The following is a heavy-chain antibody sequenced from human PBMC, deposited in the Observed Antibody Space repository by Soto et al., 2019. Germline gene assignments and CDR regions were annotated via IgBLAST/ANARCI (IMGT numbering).Heavy chain of an antibody. Sequence: QVQLVESGGGVVQPGRSLRLSCAASGFTFCSYAMHWVRQAPGKGLEWVAVILYDGSNKYYADSVKGRFTISRDNSKNTLYLQMNSLRAEDTAVYYCARGGYSYGDDFDYWGQGTLVTVSS. J-gene: IGHJ4*02. CDR1: GFTFCSYA. V-gene: IGHV3-30-3*01. CDR2: ILYDGSNK. CDR3: ARGGYSYGDDFDY. D-gene: IGHD5-18*01.